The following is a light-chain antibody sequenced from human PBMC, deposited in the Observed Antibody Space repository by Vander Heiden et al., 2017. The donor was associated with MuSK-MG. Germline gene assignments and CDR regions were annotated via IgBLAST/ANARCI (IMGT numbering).Light chain of an antibody. CDR2: KAS. CDR3: QQYNSYPYT. CDR1: QSISSW. Sequence: DIQMTQSPSTLSASVGDRVTITCRASQSISSWLAWYQQKPGKAPKLLIYKASSLESGIPSRFSGSGSGTEFTLTISSLQPDDFATYYCQQYNSYPYTFGQGTKLEIK. J-gene: IGKJ2*01. V-gene: IGKV1-5*03.